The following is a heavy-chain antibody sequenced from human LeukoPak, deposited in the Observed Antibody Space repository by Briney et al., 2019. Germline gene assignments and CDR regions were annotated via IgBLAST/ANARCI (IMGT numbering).Heavy chain of an antibody. CDR1: GYTFTDYY. CDR3: ARAPGYYYDSSGYYCDY. V-gene: IGHV1-2*02. CDR2: INPNSGGT. Sequence: ASVKVPCKASGYTFTDYYMHWVRQAPGQGLEWMGWINPNSGGTNYAQKFQGRVTMTRDTSISTAYMELSRLRSDDTAVYYCARAPGYYYDSSGYYCDYWGQGTLVTVSS. D-gene: IGHD3-22*01. J-gene: IGHJ4*02.